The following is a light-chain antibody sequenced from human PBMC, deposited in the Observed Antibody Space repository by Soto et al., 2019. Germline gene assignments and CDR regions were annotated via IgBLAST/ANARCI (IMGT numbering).Light chain of an antibody. V-gene: IGKV3-20*01. CDR1: QSVSSR. CDR2: GAS. Sequence: EIVMTQSPGTLSLSPGERATLSCRASQSVSSRLALYQQKPGQAPRLLISGASSRATGIPDRFSGSGSVTDFTLTISRLELEDFALYYCQHYVERSPITFGQGTRLEIK. J-gene: IGKJ5*01. CDR3: QHYVERSPIT.